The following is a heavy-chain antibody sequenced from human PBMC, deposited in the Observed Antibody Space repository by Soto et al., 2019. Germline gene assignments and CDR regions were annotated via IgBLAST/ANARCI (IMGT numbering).Heavy chain of an antibody. V-gene: IGHV3-30*18. CDR3: AKGGRQWLVTSDFNY. J-gene: IGHJ4*02. D-gene: IGHD6-19*01. CDR1: GFTFSDYA. Sequence: VQLVESGGGVVQPGRSLRLSCAASGFTFSDYAMHWVRQAPGKGLEWVAVVSHDGRNTHYADSVKGRFTISRDSSKNKVSLALTRVRAEDTCVYYCAKGGRQWLVTSDFNYWGQGALVTVSS. CDR2: VSHDGRNT.